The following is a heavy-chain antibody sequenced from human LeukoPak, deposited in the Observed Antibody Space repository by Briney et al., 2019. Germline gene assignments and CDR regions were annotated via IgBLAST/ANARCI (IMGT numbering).Heavy chain of an antibody. CDR2: INPSGGST. CDR1: GYTFTSYY. D-gene: IGHD2-2*01. V-gene: IGHV1-46*01. J-gene: IGHJ5*02. Sequence: GASVKVSCKASGYTFTSYYMHWVRQAPGQGLEWMGIINPSGGSTSYAQKFQGRVTMTRDTSTSTVYMELSSLRSEDTAVYYCASSRYCSSTSCYRPHSPSYNWFDPWGQGTLVTVSS. CDR3: ASSRYCSSTSCYRPHSPSYNWFDP.